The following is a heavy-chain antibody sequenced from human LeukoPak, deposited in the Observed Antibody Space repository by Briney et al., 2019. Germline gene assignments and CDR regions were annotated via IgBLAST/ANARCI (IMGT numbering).Heavy chain of an antibody. V-gene: IGHV3-23*01. Sequence: PGGSLRLSCAASGFTFSSYAMSWVRQAPGKGLEWVSAISGSGGSTYYADSVKGRFTISRDNSKNTLYLQMNSLRAEDTAVYYCAKVPLGSGSFYPYYYYMDVWGKGTTVTVSS. J-gene: IGHJ6*03. D-gene: IGHD1-26*01. CDR3: AKVPLGSGSFYPYYYYMDV. CDR2: ISGSGGST. CDR1: GFTFSSYA.